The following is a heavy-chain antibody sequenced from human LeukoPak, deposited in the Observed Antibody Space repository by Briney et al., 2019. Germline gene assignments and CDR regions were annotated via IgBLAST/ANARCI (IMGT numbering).Heavy chain of an antibody. J-gene: IGHJ4*02. D-gene: IGHD3-9*01. Sequence: GGSLRLSCAASGFTFSSYGMHWVRQAPGKGLEWVSSISSSSSYIYYADSVKGRFTISRDNAKNSLYLQMNSLRAEDTAVYYCARDGYYDILTGYSLPNFDYWGQGTLVTVSS. CDR1: GFTFSSYG. V-gene: IGHV3-21*01. CDR2: ISSSSSYI. CDR3: ARDGYYDILTGYSLPNFDY.